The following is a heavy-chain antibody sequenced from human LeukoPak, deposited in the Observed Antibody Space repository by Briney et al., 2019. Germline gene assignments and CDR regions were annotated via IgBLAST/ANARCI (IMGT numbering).Heavy chain of an antibody. CDR2: LNGDVSDP. J-gene: IGHJ4*02. CDR3: AKGLLRYFDRLKSCFDY. D-gene: IGHD3-9*01. V-gene: IGHV3-74*01. CDR1: GFTLSSYW. Sequence: PGGSLGLSCAASGFTLSSYWMHWVRQVPGKGLVWVARLNGDVSDPTYADSVKGRFTISGDNAKNTLYLQMNRLRAEDTAIYYCAKGLLRYFDRLKSCFDYWGQGTLVTVSS.